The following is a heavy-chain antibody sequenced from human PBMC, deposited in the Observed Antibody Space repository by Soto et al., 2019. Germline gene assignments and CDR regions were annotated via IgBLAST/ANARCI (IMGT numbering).Heavy chain of an antibody. V-gene: IGHV3-74*01. J-gene: IGHJ6*02. D-gene: IGHD2-15*01. CDR2: IRSDGSGT. Sequence: GXSLRLSCAASGFMFSRYWMHWVRQAPGKGLVWVSRIRSDGSGTSYADSVKGRFTISRDNAKNTLYLQMNSLRVEDTAVYYCARAIDALDVWGQGTTVTVSS. CDR1: GFMFSRYW. CDR3: ARAIDALDV.